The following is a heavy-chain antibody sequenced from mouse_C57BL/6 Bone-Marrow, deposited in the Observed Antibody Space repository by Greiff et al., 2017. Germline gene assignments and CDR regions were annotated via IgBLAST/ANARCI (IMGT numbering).Heavy chain of an antibody. CDR3: TRCYGNYAGFAY. CDR2: IDPEVGDT. J-gene: IGHJ3*01. Sequence: VQLQQSGAELARPGASVKLSCTASGFNIKDYYMHWVKQRPEQGLEWIGRIDPEVGDTEYDPKFQGKATMTADQSSSTAYLQLSSLTSEDTAVYYCTRCYGNYAGFAYWGQGTLVTVSA. D-gene: IGHD2-1*01. V-gene: IGHV14-1*01. CDR1: GFNIKDYY.